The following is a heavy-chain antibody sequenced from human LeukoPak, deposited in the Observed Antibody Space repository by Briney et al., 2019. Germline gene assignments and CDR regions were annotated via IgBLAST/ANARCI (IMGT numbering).Heavy chain of an antibody. CDR1: GYTFTSYY. D-gene: IGHD3-22*01. V-gene: IGHV1-46*01. CDR3: ARDGSWRRGYYLYYFDY. CDR2: INPSDGST. J-gene: IGHJ4*02. Sequence: ASVKVSCKASGYTFTSYYMHWVRQAPGQGLEWMGIINPSDGSTSYAQKFQGRVTMTRDTSTSTVYMELSSLRSEDTAVYYCARDGSWRRGYYLYYFDYWGQGTLVTVSS.